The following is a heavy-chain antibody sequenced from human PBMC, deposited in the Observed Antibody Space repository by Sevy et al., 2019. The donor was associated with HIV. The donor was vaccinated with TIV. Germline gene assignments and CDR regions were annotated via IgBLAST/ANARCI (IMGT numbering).Heavy chain of an antibody. V-gene: IGHV3-30-3*01. CDR2: ISYDGSNK. Sequence: GGSLRLSCAASGFTFSSYAMHWVRQAPGKGLEWVAVISYDGSNKYYADSVKGRFTISRDNSKNKLYLQMNSLRAEDTAVYYCARRRSSSSWYGGLDYWGQGTLVTVSS. D-gene: IGHD6-13*01. J-gene: IGHJ4*02. CDR3: ARRRSSSSWYGGLDY. CDR1: GFTFSSYA.